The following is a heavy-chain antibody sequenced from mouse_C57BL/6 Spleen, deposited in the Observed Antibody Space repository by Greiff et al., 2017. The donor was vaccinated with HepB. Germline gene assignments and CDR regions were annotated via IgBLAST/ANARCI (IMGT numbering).Heavy chain of an antibody. D-gene: IGHD2-5*01. CDR1: GYSITSGYY. V-gene: IGHV3-6*01. Sequence: DVQLQESGPGLVKPSQSLSLTCSVTGYSITSGYYWNWIRQFPGNKLEWMGYISYDGSNNYNPSLKNRISITRDTSKNQYFLKLNSVTTEDTATYYCAKEDYSNPVAMDYWGQGTSVTVSS. J-gene: IGHJ4*01. CDR3: AKEDYSNPVAMDY. CDR2: ISYDGSN.